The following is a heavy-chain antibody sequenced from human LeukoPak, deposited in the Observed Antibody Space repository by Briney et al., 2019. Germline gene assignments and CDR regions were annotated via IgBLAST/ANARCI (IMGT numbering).Heavy chain of an antibody. Sequence: GRSLRLSCAASGFTFSSYAMHWVRQAPGKGLEWVAVISYDGSNKYYADSVKGRFTISRDNSKNTLYLQMNSLRAEDTAVYYCAKDRSILEWLSDYWGQGTLVTVSS. D-gene: IGHD3-3*01. CDR3: AKDRSILEWLSDY. J-gene: IGHJ4*02. V-gene: IGHV3-30-3*01. CDR1: GFTFSSYA. CDR2: ISYDGSNK.